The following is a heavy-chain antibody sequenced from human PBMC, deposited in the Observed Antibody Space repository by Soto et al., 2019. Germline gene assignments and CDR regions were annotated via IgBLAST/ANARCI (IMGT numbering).Heavy chain of an antibody. J-gene: IGHJ5*02. Sequence: SETLSLTCTVSGGSVSSGSYYWSWIRQPPGKGLEWIGYIYYSGSTNYNPSLKSRVTISVDTSKNQFSLKLSSVTAADTAVYYCARGLAGNWFDPWGQGTLVTVSS. CDR1: GGSVSSGSYY. D-gene: IGHD6-19*01. CDR3: ARGLAGNWFDP. CDR2: IYYSGST. V-gene: IGHV4-61*01.